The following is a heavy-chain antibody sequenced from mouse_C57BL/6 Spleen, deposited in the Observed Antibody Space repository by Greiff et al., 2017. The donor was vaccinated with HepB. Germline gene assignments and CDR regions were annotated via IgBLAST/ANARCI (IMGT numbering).Heavy chain of an antibody. V-gene: IGHV2-2*01. CDR1: GFSLTSYG. J-gene: IGHJ3*01. Sequence: VKLQQSGPGLVQPSQSLSITCTVSGFSLTSYGVHWVRQSPGKGLEWLGVIWSGGSTDYNAAFISRLSISKDNSKSQVFFKMNSLQADDTAIYYCARIRAFAYWGQGTLVTVSA. CDR3: ARIRAFAY. D-gene: IGHD1-3*01. CDR2: IWSGGST.